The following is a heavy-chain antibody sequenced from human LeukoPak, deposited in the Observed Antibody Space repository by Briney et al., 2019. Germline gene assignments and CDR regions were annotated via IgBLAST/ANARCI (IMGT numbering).Heavy chain of an antibody. CDR2: ITSSSSYI. CDR1: GFTFSSYE. D-gene: IGHD3-22*01. J-gene: IGHJ4*02. V-gene: IGHV3-21*01. Sequence: GGSLRLSCAASGFTFSSYEMNWVRQAPGKGLEWVSSITSSSSYIYYADSVKGRFTFSRDNAKNSLYPQMNSLRAEDTAVYYCARDPSDSSGYYKKKWTKTFDYWGQGTLVTVSS. CDR3: ARDPSDSSGYYKKKWTKTFDY.